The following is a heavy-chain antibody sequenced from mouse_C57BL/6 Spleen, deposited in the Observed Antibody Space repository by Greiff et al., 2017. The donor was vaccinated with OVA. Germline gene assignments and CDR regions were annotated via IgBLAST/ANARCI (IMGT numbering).Heavy chain of an antibody. J-gene: IGHJ2*01. V-gene: IGHV1-69*01. CDR1: GYTFTSYW. D-gene: IGHD2-2*01. CDR3: ARGEAMVTTRFDY. CDR2: IDPSDSYT. Sequence: VQLQQPGAELVMPGASVKLSCKASGYTFTSYWMHWVKQRPGQGLEWIGEIDPSDSYTNYNQKFKGKSTLTVDKSSSTAYMQLSRLTSEDSAVYYCARGEAMVTTRFDYWGQGTTLTVSS.